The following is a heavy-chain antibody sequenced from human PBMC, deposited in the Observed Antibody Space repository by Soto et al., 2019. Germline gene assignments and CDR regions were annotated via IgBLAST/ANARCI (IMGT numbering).Heavy chain of an antibody. CDR3: ARHSPYGSSTSCYAVYYYGMDV. D-gene: IGHD2-2*01. V-gene: IGHV4-59*08. Sequence: PSETLSLTCPVSGRSISSYYWSWIRQPPGNGPGLTGFIYYSGSTNYNPSLNSRVTISVDTSKSQFSLKLRSVTAEDTAVYYRARHSPYGSSTSCYAVYYYGMDVWGQGTTVTVSS. CDR1: GRSISSYY. J-gene: IGHJ6*02. CDR2: IYYSGST.